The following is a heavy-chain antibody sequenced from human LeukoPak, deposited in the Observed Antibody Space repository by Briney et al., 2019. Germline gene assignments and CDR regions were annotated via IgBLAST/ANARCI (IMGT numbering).Heavy chain of an antibody. Sequence: PGGSLRLSCAASGFTFSSYSMNWVRQAPGKGLEWVSSIGSSSSYIYYADSVKGRFTISRDNAKNSLYLQMNSLRAEDTAVYYCARDRGYCSGGSCYPNYYGMDVWGQGTTVTVSS. CDR3: ARDRGYCSGGSCYPNYYGMDV. J-gene: IGHJ6*02. D-gene: IGHD2-15*01. V-gene: IGHV3-21*01. CDR1: GFTFSSYS. CDR2: IGSSSSYI.